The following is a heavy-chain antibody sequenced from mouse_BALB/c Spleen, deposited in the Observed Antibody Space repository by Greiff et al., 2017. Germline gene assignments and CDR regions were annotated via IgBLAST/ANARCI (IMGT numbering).Heavy chain of an antibody. V-gene: IGHV1-14*01. CDR2: INPYNDGT. D-gene: IGHD1-1*02. J-gene: IGHJ3*01. CDR3: AREYGRGFAY. CDR1: GYTFTDYV. Sequence: EVQLQQSGPELVRPGVSVKISCKGSGYTFTDYVMHWVKQKPGQGLEWIGYINPYNDGTKYNEKFKGKATLTSDKSSSTAYMELSSLTSEDSAVYYCAREYGRGFAYWGQGTLVTVSA.